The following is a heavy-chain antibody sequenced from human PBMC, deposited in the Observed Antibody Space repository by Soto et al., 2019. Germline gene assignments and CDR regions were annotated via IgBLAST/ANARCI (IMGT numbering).Heavy chain of an antibody. CDR3: ARDNNGRGSSWPFDY. Sequence: QVQRVQSGAEVKKPGASVKVSCKASGYTFTSYGISWVRQAPGQGLEWMGWISAYNGNTNYAQKLQGRVTMTTDTSTSTAYMELRSLRSDDTAVYYCARDNNGRGSSWPFDYWGQGTLVTVSS. D-gene: IGHD6-13*01. CDR1: GYTFTSYG. J-gene: IGHJ4*02. V-gene: IGHV1-18*04. CDR2: ISAYNGNT.